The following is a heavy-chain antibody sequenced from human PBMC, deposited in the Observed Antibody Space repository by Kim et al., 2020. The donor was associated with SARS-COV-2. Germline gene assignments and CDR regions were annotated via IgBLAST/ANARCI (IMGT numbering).Heavy chain of an antibody. D-gene: IGHD6-13*01. CDR2: VNPTTDGA. CDR3: ASDITSTWRASF. J-gene: IGHJ4*02. Sequence: ASVKVSCKASGSIFAGYDIHWVRQAPGQGLEWMGRVNPTTDGAIYAQKFQGRVTMIRDTSTRTAYMELTRLKSDDTAVYYCASDITSTWRASFWGQGTLVTVSS. V-gene: IGHV1-2*06. CDR1: GSIFAGYD.